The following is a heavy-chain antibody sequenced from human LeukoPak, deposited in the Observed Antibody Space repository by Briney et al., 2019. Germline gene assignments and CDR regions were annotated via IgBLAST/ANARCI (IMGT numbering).Heavy chain of an antibody. J-gene: IGHJ5*02. V-gene: IGHV4-34*12. CDR3: ARGPAAIHP. CDR2: ILHNGAT. Sequence: SETLSLTCGVYGYSLTNHFWIWLRQPPGKGLEWIGEILHNGATNYNPYLKSRVTISVDTSKNQFFLKLSSVTAADTAVYYCARGPAAIHPWGQGTLVTVSS. D-gene: IGHD2-2*01. CDR1: GYSLTNHF.